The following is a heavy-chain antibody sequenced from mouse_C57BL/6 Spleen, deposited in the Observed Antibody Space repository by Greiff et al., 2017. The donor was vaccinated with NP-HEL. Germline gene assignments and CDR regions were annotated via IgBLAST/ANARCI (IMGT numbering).Heavy chain of an antibody. V-gene: IGHV14-2*01. CDR1: GFNIKDYY. CDR2: IDPEDGET. J-gene: IGHJ2*01. D-gene: IGHD1-1*01. Sequence: EGQRQQSGAELVKPGASVKLSCTASGFNIKDYYMHWVKQRTEQGLEWIGRIDPEDGETKYAPKFQGKATITADTSSNTAYLQLSSLTSEDTAVYYCARSDFITTVVANYFDYWGQGTTLTVSS. CDR3: ARSDFITTVVANYFDY.